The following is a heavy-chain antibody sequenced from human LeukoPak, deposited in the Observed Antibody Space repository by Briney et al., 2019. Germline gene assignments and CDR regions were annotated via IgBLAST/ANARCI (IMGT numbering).Heavy chain of an antibody. CDR2: IKGDGIST. CDR3: AKDHYWSIDY. V-gene: IGHV3-74*01. J-gene: IGHJ4*02. D-gene: IGHD3-3*01. Sequence: GGTLRLSCAASGFDFSSNWMHWVRHAPGQGLVRVSRIKGDGISTNYADSAKGRFTISRDIAKSTLYLQMTSVRAEDTGVYYCAKDHYWSIDYWGQGTLVTVSS. CDR1: GFDFSSNW.